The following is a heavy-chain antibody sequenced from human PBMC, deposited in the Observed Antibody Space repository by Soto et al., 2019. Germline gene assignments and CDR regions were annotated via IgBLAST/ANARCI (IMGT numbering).Heavy chain of an antibody. D-gene: IGHD5-12*01. V-gene: IGHV4-31*03. CDR2: IYYSGST. CDR1: GSSISSGGYY. J-gene: IGHJ6*02. CDR3: ARKGVATIVV. Sequence: NPSETLSLTCTVSGSSISSGGYYWSWIRQHPGKGLEWIGYIYYSGSTYYNPSLKSRVTISVDTSKNQFSLKLSSVTAADTAVYYCARKGVATIVVWGQGTTVTVSS.